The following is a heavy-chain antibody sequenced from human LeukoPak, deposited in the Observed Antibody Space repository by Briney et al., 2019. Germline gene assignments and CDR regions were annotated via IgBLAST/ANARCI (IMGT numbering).Heavy chain of an antibody. D-gene: IGHD3-10*01. CDR1: GITLSNYG. CDR2: ISGSGGNT. CDR3: AKRGVVIRVFLVGFHKEASYFDS. Sequence: GGSLRLSCAVSGITLSNYGMSWVRQVPGKGLEWVSGISGSGGNTYYADSVKGRFAISRDNSKNTLYLQMNSLRAEDTAVYFCAKRGVVIRVFLVGFHKEASYFDSWGQGALVTVSS. J-gene: IGHJ4*02. V-gene: IGHV3-23*01.